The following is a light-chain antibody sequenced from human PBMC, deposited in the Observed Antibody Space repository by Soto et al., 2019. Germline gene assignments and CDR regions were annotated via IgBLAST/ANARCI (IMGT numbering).Light chain of an antibody. CDR2: GAS. J-gene: IGKJ1*01. Sequence: EIVMTQSPATLSVSPGASATLSCRASQSVSSNLAWYQQKPGQAPRLLIYGASTRATGIPARFSGSGSGTEFTLTISSLQSEDFAVYWCQQYDSSPRTFGQGTKVDIK. V-gene: IGKV3-15*01. CDR3: QQYDSSPRT. CDR1: QSVSSN.